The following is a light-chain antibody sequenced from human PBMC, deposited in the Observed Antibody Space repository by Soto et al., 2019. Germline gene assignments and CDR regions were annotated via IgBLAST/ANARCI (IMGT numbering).Light chain of an antibody. CDR3: QQYNSFSGT. CDR2: DAS. Sequence: DIQMTQSPSTLSASVGDRVTISCRASQSISTWLAWYQQKPGKAPKLLIFDASSLQSGVPSRFSGSGSGIEFTLTLSSLQSDDFATYYCQQYNSFSGTFGQGTKLEIK. V-gene: IGKV1-5*01. J-gene: IGKJ2*02. CDR1: QSISTW.